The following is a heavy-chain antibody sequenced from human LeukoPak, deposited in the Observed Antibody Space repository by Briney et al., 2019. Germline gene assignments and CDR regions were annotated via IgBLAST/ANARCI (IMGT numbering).Heavy chain of an antibody. V-gene: IGHV1-46*01. Sequence: ASVKVSCKASGYTFTSYYMHWVRQAPGQGLEWMGIINPSGGSTSYAQKFQGRVTMTEDTSTDTAYMELSSLRSEDTAVYYCAIPLRYDNSGYYYLTPLGAFDIWGQGTMVTVSS. D-gene: IGHD3-22*01. J-gene: IGHJ3*02. CDR3: AIPLRYDNSGYYYLTPLGAFDI. CDR2: INPSGGST. CDR1: GYTFTSYY.